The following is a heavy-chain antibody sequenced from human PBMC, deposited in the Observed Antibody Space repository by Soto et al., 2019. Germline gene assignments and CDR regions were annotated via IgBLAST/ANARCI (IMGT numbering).Heavy chain of an antibody. CDR1: GGSFSGYY. V-gene: IGHV4-34*01. J-gene: IGHJ3*02. CDR2: INHSGST. Sequence: SETLSLTCAVYGGSFSGYYWSWIRQPPGKGLEWIGEINHSGSTNYNPSLKSRVTISVDTSKNQFSLKLSSVTAADTAVYYCARERCSSTSCYYDAFDIWGQGTMVTVS. D-gene: IGHD2-2*01. CDR3: ARERCSSTSCYYDAFDI.